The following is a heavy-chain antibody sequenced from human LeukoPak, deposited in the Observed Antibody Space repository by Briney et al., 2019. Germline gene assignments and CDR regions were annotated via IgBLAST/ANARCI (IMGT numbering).Heavy chain of an antibody. CDR2: LPHSGSN. CDR1: ARYTTGNS. J-gene: IGHJ6*03. Sequence: PQSMSLTSTVSARYTTGNSCGWVRQQPGWTVDRPGSLPHSGSNNYNPSLKRRVTISVDTSKNQFSLKLSSVTAADTAVYYCARDRSGQYSYGRVGYYYYMDVWGKGTTVTVSS. V-gene: IGHV4-59*01. D-gene: IGHD5-18*01. CDR3: ARDRSGQYSYGRVGYYYYMDV.